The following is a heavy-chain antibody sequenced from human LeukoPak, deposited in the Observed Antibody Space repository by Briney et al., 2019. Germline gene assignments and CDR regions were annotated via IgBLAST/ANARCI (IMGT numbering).Heavy chain of an antibody. J-gene: IGHJ4*02. CDR3: ARDLEMVGATDY. V-gene: IGHV3-21*01. CDR1: GFTFSSYP. Sequence: GGSLRLSCAASGFTFSSYPMSWVRQAPGKGLEWVSSISSSSGYIYYADSVKGRFTISRDNAKRSLYLQMNSLRAEDTAVYYCARDLEMVGATDYWGQGTLVTVSS. CDR2: ISSSSGYI. D-gene: IGHD1-26*01.